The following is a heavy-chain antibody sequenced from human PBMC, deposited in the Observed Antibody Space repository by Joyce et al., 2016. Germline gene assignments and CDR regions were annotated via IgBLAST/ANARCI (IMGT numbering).Heavy chain of an antibody. J-gene: IGHJ6*02. Sequence: QVQLVQSGAEVKKPGASVKVSCKASGYTFTNYYMHWVRPAPGQGLEWMGIINPSGGSTNSAQKFQGRVTMTRDTSTSTVYMELSRLRSEDTAVYYCARDTAMATGYYYYGMDVWGQGTTVTVSS. CDR2: INPSGGST. V-gene: IGHV1-46*01. CDR3: ARDTAMATGYYYYGMDV. CDR1: GYTFTNYY. D-gene: IGHD5-18*01.